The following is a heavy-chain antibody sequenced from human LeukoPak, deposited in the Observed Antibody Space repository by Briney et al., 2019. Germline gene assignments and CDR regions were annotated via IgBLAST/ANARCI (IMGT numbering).Heavy chain of an antibody. Sequence: SETLSLTCAVYGGSFSGYYWSWIRQPPGKGLEWIGEINHSGSTNYNPSLKSRVTISVDTSKNQFSLKLSSVTAADTAVYYCARGGGTMVRGVPKRRRHYYYSMDVWGKGTTVTVSS. CDR2: INHSGST. D-gene: IGHD3-10*01. J-gene: IGHJ6*03. V-gene: IGHV4-34*01. CDR1: GGSFSGYY. CDR3: ARGGGTMVRGVPKRRRHYYYSMDV.